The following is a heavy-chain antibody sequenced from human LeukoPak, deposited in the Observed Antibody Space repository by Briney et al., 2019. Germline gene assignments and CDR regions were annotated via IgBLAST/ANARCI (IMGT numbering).Heavy chain of an antibody. V-gene: IGHV1-8*01. D-gene: IGHD3-9*01. Sequence: ASVKVSCKASGYTFTSYDINWVRQATGQGLEWMGWMNPNSGNTGHAQKFQGRVTMTRNTSISTAYMELSSLRSEDTAVYYCARVRRHYDILTGYLGYWGQGTLVTVSS. CDR1: GYTFTSYD. CDR3: ARVRRHYDILTGYLGY. J-gene: IGHJ4*02. CDR2: MNPNSGNT.